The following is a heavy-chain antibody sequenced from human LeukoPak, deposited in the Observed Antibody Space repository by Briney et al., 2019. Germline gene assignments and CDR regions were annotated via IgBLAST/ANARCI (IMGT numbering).Heavy chain of an antibody. D-gene: IGHD2/OR15-2a*01. J-gene: IGHJ6*03. CDR2: ISGSGGST. CDR3: ARGLYPYYYYYMDV. V-gene: IGHV3-23*01. CDR1: GFTFSSYA. Sequence: PGGSLRLSCAASGFTFSSYAMSWVRQAPGKGLEWVSAISGSGGSTYYADSVKGRFTISRDNSKNTLYLQMNSLRAEDTAVYYCARGLYPYYYYYMDVWGKGTTVTVSS.